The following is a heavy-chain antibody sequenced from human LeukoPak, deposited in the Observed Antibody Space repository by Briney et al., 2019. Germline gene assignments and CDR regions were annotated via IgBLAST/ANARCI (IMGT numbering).Heavy chain of an antibody. D-gene: IGHD2-2*01. Sequence: GGSLRLSCAASGFTFSSHGMSWVRQAPGKELEWVSGISGNGGNTYYADSVKGRFTISRDNSKDTVCLQMNSLRAEDTAVYYCAKSGVPAAIYFYYGMDVWGQGTTVTVS. CDR2: ISGNGGNT. CDR3: AKSGVPAAIYFYYGMDV. V-gene: IGHV3-23*01. J-gene: IGHJ6*02. CDR1: GFTFSSHG.